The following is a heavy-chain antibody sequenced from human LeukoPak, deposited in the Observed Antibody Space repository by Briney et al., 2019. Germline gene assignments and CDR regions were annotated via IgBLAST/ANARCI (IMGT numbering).Heavy chain of an antibody. CDR2: ISSSSSYI. CDR1: GFTFSSYA. D-gene: IGHD3-3*01. V-gene: IGHV3-21*01. CDR3: ARDHNDFSTFDI. J-gene: IGHJ3*02. Sequence: GGSLRLSCAASGFTFSSYAMSWVRQAPGKGLEWVSSISSSSSYIYYADSVKGRFTISRDNAKNSLYLQMNSLRAEDTAVYYCARDHNDFSTFDIWGQGTMVTVSS.